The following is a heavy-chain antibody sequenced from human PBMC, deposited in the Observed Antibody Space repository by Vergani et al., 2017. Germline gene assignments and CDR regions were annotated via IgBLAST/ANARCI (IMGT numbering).Heavy chain of an antibody. D-gene: IGHD3-22*01. J-gene: IGHJ4*02. Sequence: EVQLVESGGGLVKPGGSLRLSCAASGFTFSSYSMNWVRQAPGTGLEWVSSISSSSSYTNYADSLKGRFTISRDNAKNSLYLQMNSLRAEDTAVYYCARDPAYYYDSSGPYEGYYFDYWGQGTLVTVSS. CDR1: GFTFSSYS. V-gene: IGHV3-21*01. CDR3: ARDPAYYYDSSGPYEGYYFDY. CDR2: ISSSSSYT.